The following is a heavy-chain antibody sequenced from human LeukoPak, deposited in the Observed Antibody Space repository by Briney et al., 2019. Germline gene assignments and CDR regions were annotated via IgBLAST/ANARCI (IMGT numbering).Heavy chain of an antibody. D-gene: IGHD2-2*02. CDR1: GGSIGSFY. J-gene: IGHJ4*02. Sequence: PSETLSLTCTVSGGSIGSFYWSWSRQPAGKGLEWIGHIYTTGSTNYNPSLKSRVTMSVGTSKNQFSLKLRSVTAADTAVYYCARGRPNTSVLDYWGQGTLVTVSS. CDR3: ARGRPNTSVLDY. V-gene: IGHV4-4*07. CDR2: IYTTGST.